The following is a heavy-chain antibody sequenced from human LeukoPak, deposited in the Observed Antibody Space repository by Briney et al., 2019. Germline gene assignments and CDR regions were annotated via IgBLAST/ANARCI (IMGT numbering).Heavy chain of an antibody. V-gene: IGHV1-69*05. J-gene: IGHJ4*02. D-gene: IGHD3-10*01. CDR3: ARAPSVRGGPGVY. Sequence: GSSVKVSCKASGGTFSSYAISWVRQAPGQGLEWMGGIIPIFGTANYAQKFQGRGTITTDESTSTAYMELSSLRSEDTAVYYCARAPSVRGGPGVYWGQGTLVTVSS. CDR2: IIPIFGTA. CDR1: GGTFSSYA.